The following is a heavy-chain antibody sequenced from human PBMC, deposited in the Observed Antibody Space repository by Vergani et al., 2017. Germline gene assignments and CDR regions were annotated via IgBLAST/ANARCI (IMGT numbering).Heavy chain of an antibody. V-gene: IGHV1-8*01. CDR2: MNPNSGNT. J-gene: IGHJ5*02. CDR1: GYTFTSYD. CDR3: ARDGYCSSTSCYSRFDP. Sequence: QVQLVQSGAEVKKPGASVKVSCKASGYTFTSYDINWVRQATGQGLEWMGWMNPNSGNTGYAQKFQGRVTMTRNTSISTAYMELSSLRSEDTAVYYWARDGYCSSTSCYSRFDPWGQGTLVTVSS. D-gene: IGHD2-2*02.